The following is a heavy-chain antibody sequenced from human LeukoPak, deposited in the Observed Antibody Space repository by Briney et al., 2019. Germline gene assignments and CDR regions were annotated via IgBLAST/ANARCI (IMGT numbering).Heavy chain of an antibody. CDR2: ISYDGSNK. CDR3: ARTPVPYCSSTSCYADWFDP. J-gene: IGHJ5*02. Sequence: GGSLRLSCAASGFTFSSYAMHWVRQAPGKGLEWVAVISYDGSNKYYADSVKGRFTISRDNSKNTLYLQVNSLRAEDTAVYYCARTPVPYCSSTSCYADWFDPWGQGTLVTVSS. CDR1: GFTFSSYA. D-gene: IGHD2-2*01. V-gene: IGHV3-30*04.